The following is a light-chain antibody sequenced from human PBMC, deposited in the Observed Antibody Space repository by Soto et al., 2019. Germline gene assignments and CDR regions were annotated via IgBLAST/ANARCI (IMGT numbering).Light chain of an antibody. CDR3: QVRTNWSIA. V-gene: IGKV3-11*01. CDR2: DAS. J-gene: IGKJ5*01. Sequence: EIVMTHSPATLSVSPGERATLSCRASQSVSINLAWFQQKPGQAPRLLIYDASNRATGIPARFSGTGSGTDFTLTINNLEPEDFAVYYCQVRTNWSIAFGRGTRLEI. CDR1: QSVSIN.